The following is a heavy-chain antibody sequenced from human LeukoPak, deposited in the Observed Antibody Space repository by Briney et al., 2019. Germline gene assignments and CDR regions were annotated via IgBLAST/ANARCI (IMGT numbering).Heavy chain of an antibody. J-gene: IGHJ4*02. CDR3: AREDPGITMVRGGSFDY. CDR2: IYYSGST. V-gene: IGHV4-31*01. D-gene: IGHD3-10*01. CDR1: GGSISSGGYY. Sequence: SSQTLSLTCTVSGGSISSGGYYWRWIRQHPGKGLEWIGSIYYSGSTYYNPSLKSLLTISVDTSKNQFSLKLSSVTAADTAVYYCAREDPGITMVRGGSFDYWGQGTLVTVSS.